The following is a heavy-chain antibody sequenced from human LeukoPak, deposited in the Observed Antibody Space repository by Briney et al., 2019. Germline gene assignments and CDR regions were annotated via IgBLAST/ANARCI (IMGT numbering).Heavy chain of an antibody. CDR1: GGSFSGYY. CDR2: INHSGST. V-gene: IGHV4-34*01. D-gene: IGHD3-3*01. CDR3: ARVPWSGYYTTGGYNWFDP. Sequence: SETLSLPCAVYGGSFSGYYWSWIRQPPGKGLEWIGEINHSGSTNYNPSLKSRVTISVDTSKNQFSLKLSSVTAADTAVYYCARVPWSGYYTTGGYNWFDPWGQGTLVTVSS. J-gene: IGHJ5*02.